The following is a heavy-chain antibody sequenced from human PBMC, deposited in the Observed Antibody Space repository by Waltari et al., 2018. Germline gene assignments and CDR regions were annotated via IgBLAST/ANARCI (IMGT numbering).Heavy chain of an antibody. J-gene: IGHJ4*02. CDR3: TRDRQLWGYYGSGSYYTIDY. D-gene: IGHD3-10*01. Sequence: EVQLVESGGGLVQPGRSLRLSCTASGFTFGDYAMSWVRQAPGKGLEWVGFIRSKAYGGTTEYSASVKGRFTISRDDSKSIAYLQMNSLKTEDTAVYYCTRDRQLWGYYGSGSYYTIDYWGQGTLVTVSS. CDR1: GFTFGDYA. CDR2: IRSKAYGGTT. V-gene: IGHV3-49*04.